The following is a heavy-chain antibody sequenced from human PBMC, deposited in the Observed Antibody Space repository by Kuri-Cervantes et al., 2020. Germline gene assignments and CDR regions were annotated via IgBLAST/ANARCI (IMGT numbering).Heavy chain of an antibody. CDR2: INHSGST. Sequence: SETLSLTCTVSGGSISSNSHYWGWIRQPPGKGLEWIGEINHSGSTNYNPSLKSRVTISVDTSKNQFSLKLSSVTAADTAVYYCARRGSGWSLVYWGQGTLVTVSS. D-gene: IGHD6-19*01. J-gene: IGHJ4*02. V-gene: IGHV4-39*07. CDR3: ARRGSGWSLVY. CDR1: GGSISSNSHY.